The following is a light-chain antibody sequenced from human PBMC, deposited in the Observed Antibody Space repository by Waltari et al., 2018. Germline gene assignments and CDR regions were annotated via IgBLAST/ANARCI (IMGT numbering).Light chain of an antibody. CDR2: EVN. Sequence: QSALTQPLSASGSPGQSVTISCTGTSRNVGSYNYVSWYQQHPGKAPKLIIYEVNKRPSGVPDRFSGSKSDNTASLTVSGLQAEDEADYYCSSYGSSEVFGGGTKVTVL. J-gene: IGLJ2*01. CDR1: SRNVGSYNY. V-gene: IGLV2-8*01. CDR3: SSYGSSEV.